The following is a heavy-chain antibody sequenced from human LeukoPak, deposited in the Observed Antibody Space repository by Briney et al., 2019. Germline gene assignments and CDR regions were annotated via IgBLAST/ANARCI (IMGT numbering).Heavy chain of an antibody. CDR3: ARGKKTTVTTSPADI. V-gene: IGHV3-64*01. CDR2: ISSIGGRT. CDR1: AFIFGSYA. J-gene: IGHJ3*02. D-gene: IGHD4-11*01. Sequence: GGSLRLSCVASAFIFGSYAMHWARQAPGKGLEYVSAISSIGGRTYYANSMKGRFTISRDNSKNTLYLQMGSMRPEDKAAYYCARGKKTTVTTSPADIWGQGTMVTVSA.